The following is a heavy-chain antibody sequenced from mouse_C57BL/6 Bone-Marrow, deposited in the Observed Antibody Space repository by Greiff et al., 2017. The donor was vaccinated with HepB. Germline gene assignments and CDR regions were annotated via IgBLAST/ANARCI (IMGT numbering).Heavy chain of an antibody. J-gene: IGHJ1*03. Sequence: VQLQQSGAELVKPGASVKISCKASGYTFTDYYINWVKQGPGQGLEWIGKIGPGSGSTYYNEKFKGKVTLTADKYSSTAYMQLSSLTSEDSAVYFCARNPYYGSSPRYFDVWGTGTTVTVSS. CDR3: ARNPYYGSSPRYFDV. D-gene: IGHD1-1*01. CDR1: GYTFTDYY. CDR2: IGPGSGST. V-gene: IGHV1-77*01.